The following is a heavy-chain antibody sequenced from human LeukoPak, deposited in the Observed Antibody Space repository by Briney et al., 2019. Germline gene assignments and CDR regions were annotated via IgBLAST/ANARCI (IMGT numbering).Heavy chain of an antibody. J-gene: IGHJ4*02. CDR3: ARDHVVVGRTTTLLDY. CDR2: INPNGHT. V-gene: IGHV4-4*07. Sequence: SETLSLSCTVSGGSMSNYHMTWIRQPPGEGLEWIGRINPNGHTNYNPSLGSRVTMSVDTSNNQFSLKVRFVTAADTAVYFCARDHVVVGRTTTLLDYWGQGILVTVSS. D-gene: IGHD3-22*01. CDR1: GGSMSNYH.